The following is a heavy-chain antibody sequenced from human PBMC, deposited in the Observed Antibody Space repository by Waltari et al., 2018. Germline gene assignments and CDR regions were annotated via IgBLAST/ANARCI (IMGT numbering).Heavy chain of an antibody. Sequence: EVQLVESGGGLVQPGGSLRLSCAASGFTFSSYEMNWVRQAPGKGLEWVANIKQDGSEKYYVDSVKGRFTISRDNAKNSLYLQMNSLRAEDTAVYYCARDKGIVLMVYASGPIWFDPWGQGTLVTVSS. CDR1: GFTFSSYE. D-gene: IGHD2-8*01. CDR2: IKQDGSEK. CDR3: ARDKGIVLMVYASGPIWFDP. J-gene: IGHJ5*02. V-gene: IGHV3-7*01.